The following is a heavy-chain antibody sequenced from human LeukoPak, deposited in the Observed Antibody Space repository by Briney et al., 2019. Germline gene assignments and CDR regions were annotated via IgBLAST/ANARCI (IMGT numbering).Heavy chain of an antibody. D-gene: IGHD3-22*01. CDR1: GFTFDDYG. CDR3: ARARENYYDSSGYYAIFDY. CDR2: INWNGGST. J-gene: IGHJ4*02. V-gene: IGHV3-20*04. Sequence: GGSLRLSCAASGFTFDDYGMSWVRQAPGKGLEWVSGINWNGGSTGYADSVKGRFTISRDNAKNSLYLQVNSLRAEDTALYYCARARENYYDSSGYYAIFDYWGQGTLVTVSS.